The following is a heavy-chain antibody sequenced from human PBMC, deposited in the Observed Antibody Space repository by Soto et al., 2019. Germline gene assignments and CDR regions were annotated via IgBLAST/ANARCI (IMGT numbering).Heavy chain of an antibody. CDR2: INAGNGNT. Sequence: ASVKVSCKASGYTFTSYAIHWVRQAPGQRLEWMGWINAGNGNTKYLQKFQGRVTITRDTSASTAYMELRSLRSDDTAVYYCARDQGITTFGVYSMYYYGMDVWGQGTTVTVSS. CDR3: ARDQGITTFGVYSMYYYGMDV. CDR1: GYTFTSYA. J-gene: IGHJ6*02. V-gene: IGHV1-3*01. D-gene: IGHD3-3*01.